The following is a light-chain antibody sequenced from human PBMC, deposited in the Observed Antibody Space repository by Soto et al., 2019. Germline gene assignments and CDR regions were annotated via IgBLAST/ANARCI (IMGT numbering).Light chain of an antibody. V-gene: IGKV3-15*01. CDR1: QSVSTN. CDR3: HHYNNWWA. J-gene: IGKJ1*01. CDR2: GAS. Sequence: EIVMRQSPTTLSVSPGERATLSCRASQSVSTNLAWYQQKPGQAPRLLIYGASTRATGIPDRFSGSGSGTEFSLTINSLQSEDFAVYYCHHYNNWWAFGQGTKVDIK.